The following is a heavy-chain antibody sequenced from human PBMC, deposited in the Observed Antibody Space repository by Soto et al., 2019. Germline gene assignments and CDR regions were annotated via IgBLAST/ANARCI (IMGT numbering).Heavy chain of an antibody. J-gene: IGHJ4*02. D-gene: IGHD3-10*01. CDR1: GFTFSSYG. Sequence: PGGSLRLSCAASGFTFSSYGMHWVRQAPGKGLEWVAVISYDGSNKYYADSVKGRFTISRDNSKNTLYLQMNSLRAEDTAVYYCAKPEWFGESLAYWGQGTLVTVSS. CDR2: ISYDGSNK. V-gene: IGHV3-30*18. CDR3: AKPEWFGESLAY.